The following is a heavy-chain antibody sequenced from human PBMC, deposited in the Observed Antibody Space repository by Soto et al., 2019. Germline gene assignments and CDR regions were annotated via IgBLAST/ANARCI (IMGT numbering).Heavy chain of an antibody. CDR2: MNPNTGNT. D-gene: IGHD1-20*01. CDR1: GYTFTSYD. J-gene: IGHJ5*02. V-gene: IGHV1-8*01. Sequence: QVQLVQSGAEVKKPGASVKVSCKASGYTFTSYDINWVRQATGQGLEWMGWMNPNTGNTGYAQKFQGRVAMTRNTSISTAYMELSSLRSEDTAVYYCARGRAITGTMPSWGQGTLVTVSS. CDR3: ARGRAITGTMPS.